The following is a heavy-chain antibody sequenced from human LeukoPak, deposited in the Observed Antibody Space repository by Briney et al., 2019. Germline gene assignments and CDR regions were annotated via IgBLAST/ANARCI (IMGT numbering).Heavy chain of an antibody. CDR1: GFTFSSYS. Sequence: PGGSLRLSCAASGFTFSSYSMNWVRQAPGKGLEWVSSIGGSGSHTYYSDSVKGRFTISRDNARNSLYLQMNSLRAEDTAVYYCAKGGYYERPWYFDYWGQGTLVTVSS. CDR3: AKGGYYERPWYFDY. CDR2: IGGSGSHT. J-gene: IGHJ4*02. V-gene: IGHV3-21*01. D-gene: IGHD3-22*01.